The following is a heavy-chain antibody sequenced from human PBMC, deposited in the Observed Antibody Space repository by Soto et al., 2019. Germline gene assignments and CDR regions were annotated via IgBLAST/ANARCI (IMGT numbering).Heavy chain of an antibody. Sequence: SETLSLTCTVSGGSISSSSYYWGWIRQPPGKGLEWIGEINHSGSTNYNPSLKSRVTISVDTSKNQFSLKLSSVTAADTAVYYCARGRISGSYQYYYYYYGMDVWGQGTTVTVSS. CDR2: INHSGST. CDR1: GGSISSSSYY. V-gene: IGHV4-39*07. D-gene: IGHD1-26*01. J-gene: IGHJ6*02. CDR3: ARGRISGSYQYYYYYYGMDV.